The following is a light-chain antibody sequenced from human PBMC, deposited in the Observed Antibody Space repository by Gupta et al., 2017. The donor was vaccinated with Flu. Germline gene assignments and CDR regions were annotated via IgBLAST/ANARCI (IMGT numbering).Light chain of an antibody. Sequence: PGERGTLSCRASRSVSSYLAWYQQKPGQAPRLLIYGASTRATGIPGRCSGGGSGTDFSLTISSLQSEDLAVYYCKQYDTWITFGQGTRLEIK. CDR1: RSVSSY. CDR3: KQYDTWIT. CDR2: GAS. J-gene: IGKJ5*01. V-gene: IGKV3-15*01.